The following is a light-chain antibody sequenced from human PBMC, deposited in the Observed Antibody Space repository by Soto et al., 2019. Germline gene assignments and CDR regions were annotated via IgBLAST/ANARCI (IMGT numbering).Light chain of an antibody. J-gene: IGKJ2*01. V-gene: IGKV3-20*01. CDR3: QQYGSSPPIYT. Sequence: EIVLTQSPGTLSLSPGERATLSCRASQSVTNNFLAWYQQKPGQAPRLLIYGASSRATGIPERFSGSGSGTVFTLTISRLEPEDFAVYFCQQYGSSPPIYTFGQGTKLEI. CDR1: QSVTNNF. CDR2: GAS.